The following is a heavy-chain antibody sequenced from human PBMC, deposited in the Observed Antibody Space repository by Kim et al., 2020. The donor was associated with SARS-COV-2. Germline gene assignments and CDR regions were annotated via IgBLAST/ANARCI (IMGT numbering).Heavy chain of an antibody. CDR3: SRSFYAANTMDV. CDR1: GFTLSSYW. Sequence: GGSLRLSCAASGFTLSSYWMHWVRQAPGKGLVWVSRINSDGSGTTYADSVKGRFTISRDNAKNTLYLHMDSLRAEDTAVYYCSRSFYAANTMDVWGQGTTVTVSS. CDR2: INSDGSGT. J-gene: IGHJ6*02. D-gene: IGHD2-2*01. V-gene: IGHV3-74*01.